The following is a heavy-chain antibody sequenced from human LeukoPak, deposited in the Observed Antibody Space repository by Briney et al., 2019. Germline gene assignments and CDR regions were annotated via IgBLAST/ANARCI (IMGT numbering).Heavy chain of an antibody. CDR3: ARADVGDNWFDP. CDR1: RGTFSSYA. D-gene: IGHD1-26*01. CDR2: IIPIFGTA. Sequence: SVKVSCKASRGTFSSYAISWVRQAPGQGLEWMGGIIPIFGTANYAQKFQGRVTITTDESTSTAYMELSSLRSEDTAVYYCARADVGDNWFDPWGQGTLVTVSS. V-gene: IGHV1-69*05. J-gene: IGHJ5*02.